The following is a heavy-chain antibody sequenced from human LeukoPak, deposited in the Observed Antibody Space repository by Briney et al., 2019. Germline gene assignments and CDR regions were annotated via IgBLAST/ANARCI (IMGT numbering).Heavy chain of an antibody. V-gene: IGHV4-39*07. CDR2: IYYSGST. J-gene: IGHJ2*01. D-gene: IGHD3-22*01. CDR1: GGSISSSSYY. Sequence: PSETLSLTCTVSGGSISSSSYYWGWIRQPPGKGLEWIGSIYYSGSTYYNPSLKSRVTISVDTSKNQFSLKLSSVTAADTAVYYCARDSVGVVITTFGWYFDLWGRGTLVTVSS. CDR3: ARDSVGVVITTFGWYFDL.